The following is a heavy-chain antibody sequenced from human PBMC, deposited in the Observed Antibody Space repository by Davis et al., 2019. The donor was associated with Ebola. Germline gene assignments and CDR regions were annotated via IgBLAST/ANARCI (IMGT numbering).Heavy chain of an antibody. Sequence: GGSLRLSCAASGFTFSSYWMSWVRQPPGKGLEWVANINQDGTEKYYVDSVKGRFTISRNNAKHSLYLQMNSLKTEDTAVYYCTTRTSHYLYYYYYYGMDVWGQGTTVTVSS. CDR3: TTRTSHYLYYYYYYGMDV. CDR1: GFTFSSYW. J-gene: IGHJ6*02. V-gene: IGHV3-7*03. CDR2: INQDGTEK. D-gene: IGHD2-2*01.